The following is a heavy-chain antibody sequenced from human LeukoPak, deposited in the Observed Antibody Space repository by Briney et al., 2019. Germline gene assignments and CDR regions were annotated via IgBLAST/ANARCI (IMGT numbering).Heavy chain of an antibody. Sequence: GGSLRLSCTASGFTFSSYAMSWVRQAPGRGLEWVSEISGSDGSTYYADSVKGRFTISRDKNTLYRQMDSLRAEDTAVYYCAKGLRSSGWYTHFDNWGRGTLVTVSS. CDR2: ISGSDGST. CDR3: AKGLRSSGWYTHFDN. V-gene: IGHV3-23*01. CDR1: GFTFSSYA. D-gene: IGHD6-13*01. J-gene: IGHJ4*02.